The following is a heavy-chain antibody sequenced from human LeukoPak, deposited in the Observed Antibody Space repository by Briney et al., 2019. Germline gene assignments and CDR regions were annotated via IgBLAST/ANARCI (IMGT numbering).Heavy chain of an antibody. V-gene: IGHV3-15*01. CDR2: IKSKTDGGTT. J-gene: IGHJ4*02. Sequence: GGSLRLSCAASGFTFSNAWMSWVRQAPEKGLEWVGRIKSKTDGGTTDYAAPVKGRFTISRDDSKNTLYLQMNSLKTEDTAVYYCTTAPLVVVPYGYWGQGTLVTVSS. CDR3: TTAPLVVVPYGY. D-gene: IGHD2-2*01. CDR1: GFTFSNAW.